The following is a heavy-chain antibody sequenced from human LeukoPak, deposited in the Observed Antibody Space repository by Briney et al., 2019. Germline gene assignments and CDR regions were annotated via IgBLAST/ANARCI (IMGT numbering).Heavy chain of an antibody. J-gene: IGHJ6*03. CDR2: ISGYNGNT. CDR3: ARVLPGFSVSLYYYYYMDV. Sequence: ASVKVSCKASGYTFTSYGISWVRQAPGKGLEWMGWISGYNGNTNYAQKLQGRVTMTTDTSTSTVYMELRSLRSDDTVVYYCARVLPGFSVSLYYYYYMDVWGKGTTVTVSS. CDR1: GYTFTSYG. D-gene: IGHD3-10*01. V-gene: IGHV1-18*01.